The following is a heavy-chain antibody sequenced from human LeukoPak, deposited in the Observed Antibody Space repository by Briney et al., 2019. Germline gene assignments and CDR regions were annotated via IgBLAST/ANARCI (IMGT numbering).Heavy chain of an antibody. D-gene: IGHD3-10*01. CDR1: GVSISAIPYY. CDR3: ARSHFYGSRVDS. V-gene: IGHV4-39*01. CDR2: VYYPGTT. Sequence: SETLSLTCTVSGVSISAIPYYWGWIRKPPGKGLEWIGSVYYPGTTYYNPSLKTRVTISVDTSKSQFSLKLTSVTAADTAVYFCARSHFYGSRVDSWGQGTLVTVSS. J-gene: IGHJ5*01.